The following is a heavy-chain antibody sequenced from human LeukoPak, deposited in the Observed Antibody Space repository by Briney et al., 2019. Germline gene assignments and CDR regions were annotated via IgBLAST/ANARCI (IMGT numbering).Heavy chain of an antibody. CDR1: GYTFTSYG. CDR2: ISAYNGNT. D-gene: IGHD3-10*01. V-gene: IGHV1-18*01. Sequence: ASVKVSCKASGYTFTSYGISWVRQGPGQGLEWMGWISAYNGNTNYAQRLQGRVTMTTDTSTSTAYMELRSLRSDDTAVYYCARESMVRGVLDYWGQGTLVTVSS. CDR3: ARESMVRGVLDY. J-gene: IGHJ4*02.